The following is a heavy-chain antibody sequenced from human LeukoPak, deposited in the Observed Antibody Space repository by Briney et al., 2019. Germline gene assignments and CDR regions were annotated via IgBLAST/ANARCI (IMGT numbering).Heavy chain of an antibody. Sequence: PGGSLRLSCAASGLTFSSYGMHWVRQAPGKGLEWVAVIWYDGSNKYYADSVKGRFTISRDNSKNTLYLQMNSLRAEDTAVYYCARAWGSDWFDPWGQGTLVTVSS. J-gene: IGHJ5*02. CDR2: IWYDGSNK. D-gene: IGHD3-16*01. CDR1: GLTFSSYG. V-gene: IGHV3-33*01. CDR3: ARAWGSDWFDP.